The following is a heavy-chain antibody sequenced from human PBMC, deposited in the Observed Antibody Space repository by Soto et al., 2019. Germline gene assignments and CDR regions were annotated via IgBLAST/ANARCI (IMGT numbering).Heavy chain of an antibody. CDR3: ARAGDSSATGLYYYYYGMDV. J-gene: IGHJ6*02. D-gene: IGHD3-22*01. CDR1: GGYISSGGCY. CDR2: IYYSGST. V-gene: IGHV4-31*03. Sequence: PSETLSLTCPVSGGYISSGGCYWSWIRQHPGKGLEWIGYIYYSGSTYYNPSLKSRVTISVDTSKNQFSLKLSSVTAADTAVYYCARAGDSSATGLYYYYYGMDVWGQGTTVTVSS.